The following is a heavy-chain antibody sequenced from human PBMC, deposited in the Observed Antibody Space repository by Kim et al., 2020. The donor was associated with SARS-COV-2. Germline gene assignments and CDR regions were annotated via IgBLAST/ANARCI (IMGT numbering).Heavy chain of an antibody. Sequence: SETLSLTCAVYGGSFNDYYWSWIRQPPGKWLEWIGEINHSGSTNYNPSLKSRVTMSVDTSKNQFSLKLSSVTAADTAVYYCARGKSSRPSTYGWFDPWGQGTLVTVSS. V-gene: IGHV4-34*01. CDR1: GGSFNDYY. CDR2: INHSGST. J-gene: IGHJ5*02. D-gene: IGHD6-13*01. CDR3: ARGKSSRPSTYGWFDP.